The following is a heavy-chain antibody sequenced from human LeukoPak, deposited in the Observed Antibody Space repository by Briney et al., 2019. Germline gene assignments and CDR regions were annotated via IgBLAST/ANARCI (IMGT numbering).Heavy chain of an antibody. J-gene: IGHJ4*02. Sequence: GGSLRLSCAASGFTFSSYAMHWVRQAPGKGLEWVAVISYDGSNKYYADSVKGRFTISRDNSKNTLYLQMNSLRAEDTAVYYCAALDHGHDYWGQGTLVTVSS. CDR1: GFTFSSYA. CDR2: ISYDGSNK. V-gene: IGHV3-30*04. CDR3: AALDHGHDY.